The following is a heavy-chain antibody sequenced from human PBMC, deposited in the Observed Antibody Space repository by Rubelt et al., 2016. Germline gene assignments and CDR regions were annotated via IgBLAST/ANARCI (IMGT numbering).Heavy chain of an antibody. Sequence: QVQLQESGPGLVKPSETLSLTCTVSGYSISSGYYWGWIRQPPGKGLEWFGRIYHSGSTYYNPSLKSRVTISVDTSKNQFSLKLNTGTAADTAGYCCERHVRPSDSWGQGTMGTVSS. CDR3: ERHVRPSDS. D-gene: IGHD6-6*01. J-gene: IGHJ3*02. CDR1: GYSISSGYY. CDR2: IYHSGST. V-gene: IGHV4-38-2*02.